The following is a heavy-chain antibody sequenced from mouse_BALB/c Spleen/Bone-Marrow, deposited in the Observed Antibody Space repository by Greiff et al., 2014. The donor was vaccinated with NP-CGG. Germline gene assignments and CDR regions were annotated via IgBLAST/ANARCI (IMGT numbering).Heavy chain of an antibody. CDR3: TRMWAY. J-gene: IGHJ3*01. V-gene: IGHV1S127*01. CDR1: GYTFTSYW. Sequence: VQVVESGAELVKPGASVKMSCKASGYTFTSYWMHWVKQRPGQGLEWIGTIDPSDSYTSYNQKFKGKATLTVDTSSSTACMQLSSLTSEDSAVYYCTRMWAYWGQGTLVTVSA. CDR2: IDPSDSYT.